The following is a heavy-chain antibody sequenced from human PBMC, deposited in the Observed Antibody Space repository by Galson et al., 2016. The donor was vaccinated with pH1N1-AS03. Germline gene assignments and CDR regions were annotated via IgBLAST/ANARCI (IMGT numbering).Heavy chain of an antibody. CDR2: IWYDGSNK. CDR3: ARDPPGIAAGGSGA. D-gene: IGHD6-25*01. CDR1: GFTFSSYG. V-gene: IGHV3-33*01. J-gene: IGHJ5*02. Sequence: SLRLSCAASGFTFSSYGMHWVRPAPGKGLEWVAVIWYDGSNKYYADSVKGRFTISRDNSKNTLYLQMNSLRAEDTAVYYCARDPPGIAAGGSGAWGQGTLVTVSS.